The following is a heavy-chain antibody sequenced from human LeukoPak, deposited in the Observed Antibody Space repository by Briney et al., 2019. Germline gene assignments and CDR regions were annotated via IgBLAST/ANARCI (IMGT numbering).Heavy chain of an antibody. CDR2: ISACNGNT. CDR1: GYTFTSYG. D-gene: IGHD6-19*01. Sequence: ASVKVSCKASGYTFTSYGISWVRQAPGQGLEWMGWISACNGNTNYAQKLQGRVTITTDTSTSTAYMELRSLRSDDTAVYYCARVVAVADDAFDIWGQGTMVTVSS. V-gene: IGHV1-18*01. J-gene: IGHJ3*02. CDR3: ARVVAVADDAFDI.